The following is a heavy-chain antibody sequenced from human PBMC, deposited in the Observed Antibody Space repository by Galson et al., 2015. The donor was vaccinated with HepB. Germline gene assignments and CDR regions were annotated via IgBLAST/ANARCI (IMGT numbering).Heavy chain of an antibody. V-gene: IGHV1-24*01. J-gene: IGHJ4*02. Sequence: SVKVSCKVSGYTLTELSMHWVRQAPGKGLEWMGGFDPEDGETIYAQKFQGRVTMTEDTSTDTAYMELSSLRSEDTAVYYCATDPHSGYDPGYFDYWGQGTLVTVSS. CDR3: ATDPHSGYDPGYFDY. CDR2: FDPEDGET. D-gene: IGHD5-12*01. CDR1: GYTLTELS.